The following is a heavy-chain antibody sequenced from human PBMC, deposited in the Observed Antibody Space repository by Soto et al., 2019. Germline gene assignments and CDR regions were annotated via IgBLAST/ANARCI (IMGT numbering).Heavy chain of an antibody. D-gene: IGHD3-22*01. CDR2: IKKDGSEK. CDR1: GFTFSGYW. V-gene: IGHV3-7*01. Sequence: EVQLVESGGGLVQPGGSLRLSCAASGFTFSGYWMSWVPQPPGKGLEWVANIKKDGSEKYYVDSVKGRFTISRDNAKNSLYLQMNSLRAEDTAVYYCARDGMEYYYDSSGPIDYWGQGTLVTVSS. J-gene: IGHJ4*02. CDR3: ARDGMEYYYDSSGPIDY.